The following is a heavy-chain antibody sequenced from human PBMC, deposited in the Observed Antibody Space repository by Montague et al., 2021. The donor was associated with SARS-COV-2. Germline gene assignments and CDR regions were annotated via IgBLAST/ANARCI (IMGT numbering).Heavy chain of an antibody. CDR1: DVSLSTSTW. Sequence: SETLSLTCVVSDVSLSTSTWWSWVRQSPGKGLEWVGEIYLSGFTXXNPXVKSRVSISLDDSRSQFSLRLTSVTAADTAVYFCARGGLGNRGFDYWGQGTLVTVSS. CDR3: ARGGLGNRGFDY. J-gene: IGHJ4*02. V-gene: IGHV4-4*02. D-gene: IGHD3/OR15-3a*01. CDR2: IYLSGFT.